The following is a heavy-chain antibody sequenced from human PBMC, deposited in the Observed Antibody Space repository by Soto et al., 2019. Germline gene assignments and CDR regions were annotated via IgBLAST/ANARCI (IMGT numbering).Heavy chain of an antibody. CDR3: ARQPYTSGAYYFDY. Sequence: SETLSLTCTVSGDSISSYYCSWIRQPPGKGLEWIGYIFHTGSANYNPSLKSRVTISIDTSKNQFSLRLSSVTAADTAVYYCARQPYTSGAYYFDYWGQGTPVTVSS. J-gene: IGHJ4*02. CDR1: GDSISSYY. CDR2: IFHTGSA. V-gene: IGHV4-59*08. D-gene: IGHD6-19*01.